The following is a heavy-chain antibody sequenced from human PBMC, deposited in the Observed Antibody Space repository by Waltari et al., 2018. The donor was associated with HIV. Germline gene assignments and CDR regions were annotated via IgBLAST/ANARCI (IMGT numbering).Heavy chain of an antibody. D-gene: IGHD2-2*01. Sequence: QITLKESGPTLVKPTQTLPLTCTFSGFSLSTSGVGVGWIRQPPGQALEWLALIYWDDDKRYSPSLKSRLTITKDTPKNQVVLTMTNMDPVDTATYYCARQGGGRQNNAKYFDYWGQGTLVTVSS. CDR2: IYWDDDK. V-gene: IGHV2-5*02. CDR3: ARQGGGRQNNAKYFDY. CDR1: GFSLSTSGVG. J-gene: IGHJ4*02.